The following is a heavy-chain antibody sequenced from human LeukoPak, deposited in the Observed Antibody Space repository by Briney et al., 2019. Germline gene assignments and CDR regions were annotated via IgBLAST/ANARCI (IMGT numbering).Heavy chain of an antibody. Sequence: SQTLSLTCAISGDSVSSNSAAWNWIRQSPSRGLEWLGGTYYRSKWYNDYAVSVKSRITINPDTSKNQFSLQLNSVTPEDTAVYYCARTLLTEYSSSGVEGYYYYYMDVWGKGTTVTVSS. CDR3: ARTLLTEYSSSGVEGYYYYYMDV. CDR2: TYYRSKWYN. CDR1: GDSVSSNSAA. J-gene: IGHJ6*03. V-gene: IGHV6-1*01. D-gene: IGHD6-6*01.